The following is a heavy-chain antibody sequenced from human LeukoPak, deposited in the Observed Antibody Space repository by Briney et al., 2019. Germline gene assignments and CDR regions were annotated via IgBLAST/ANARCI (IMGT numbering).Heavy chain of an antibody. J-gene: IGHJ4*02. CDR2: ISSSSSTI. CDR3: ARVRSGYYLDY. D-gene: IGHD3-3*01. CDR1: GFTFSSYS. Sequence: GGSLRLSCAASGFTFSSYSMNWVRQAPGKGLEWVSYISSSSSTIYYADSVKGRFTISRDNAKNSLYLQMNSLRAEDTAVYYCARVRSGYYLDYWGQGTLVTVSS. V-gene: IGHV3-48*01.